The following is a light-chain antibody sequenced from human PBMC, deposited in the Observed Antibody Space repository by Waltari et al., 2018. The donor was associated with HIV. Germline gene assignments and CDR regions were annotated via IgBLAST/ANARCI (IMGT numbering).Light chain of an antibody. Sequence: QSVLTQPPSVSGPPGQRVTISCPGSRSNTGAEYDVHCYQQIHGTAPKLLIYGNSHRPSGVPDRFSGSKSGTSASLAITGLQAEDEADYYCQSYDSSLSVWVFGGGTKLTVL. CDR1: RSNTGAEYD. CDR3: QSYDSSLSVWV. CDR2: GNS. V-gene: IGLV1-40*01. J-gene: IGLJ3*02.